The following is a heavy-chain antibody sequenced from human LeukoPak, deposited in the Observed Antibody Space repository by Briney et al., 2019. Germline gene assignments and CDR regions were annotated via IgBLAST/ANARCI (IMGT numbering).Heavy chain of an antibody. D-gene: IGHD6-13*01. V-gene: IGHV4-61*02. CDR3: ARGMQLLVRDALDV. CDR2: IYTSGST. J-gene: IGHJ3*01. Sequence: SQTLSLTCTVSGGSITSGSYFWSWIRQPAGKGLEWIGRIYTSGSTNYNPSLKSRVTMSVDTSKNQFSLKLTSVTAADTAMYYCARGMQLLVRDALDVWGLGTMVTVSS. CDR1: GGSITSGSYF.